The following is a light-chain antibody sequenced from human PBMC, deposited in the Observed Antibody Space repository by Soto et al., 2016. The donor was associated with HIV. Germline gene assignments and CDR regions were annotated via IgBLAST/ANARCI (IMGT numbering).Light chain of an antibody. CDR3: QQYNSYSS. CDR2: AAS. V-gene: IGKV1D-16*01. CDR1: QGISNW. J-gene: IGKJ1*01. Sequence: DIQMTQSPSSVSASVGDRVTITCRASQGISNWLAWYQQKPGKAPKLLIYAASSLQSGVPSRFSGSGSGTDFTLTISNLQPDDFATYYCQQYNSYSSFGQGTKVEIK.